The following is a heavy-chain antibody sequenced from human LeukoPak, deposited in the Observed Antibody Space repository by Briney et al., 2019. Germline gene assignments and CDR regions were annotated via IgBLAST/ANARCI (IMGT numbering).Heavy chain of an antibody. CDR2: IYTSGST. J-gene: IGHJ6*02. V-gene: IGHV4-4*07. CDR3: ARDGVYERYYDFWSGYYSRYYYYGMDV. Sequence: PSETLSLTCTVSGGSISSYYWSWIRQPAGKGLEWIGRIYTSGSTNYNPSLKSRVTMSVDTSKNQFSLKLSSVTAADTAVYYCARDGVYERYYDFWSGYYSRYYYYGMDVWGQGTTVTVSS. CDR1: GGSISSYY. D-gene: IGHD3-3*01.